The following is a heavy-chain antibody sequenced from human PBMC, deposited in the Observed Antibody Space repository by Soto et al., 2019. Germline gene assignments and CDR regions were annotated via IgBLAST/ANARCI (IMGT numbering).Heavy chain of an antibody. CDR2: IWYDGSNK. CDR1: GFTFSSYC. J-gene: IGHJ4*02. V-gene: IGHV3-33*01. Sequence: SGGSLRLSCAASGFTFSSYCMHWVRQAPGKGLEWVAVIWYDGSNKYYADSVKGRFTISRDNSKNTLYLQMNSLRAEDTAVYYCARVGPLQYIAAAGTIDYWGQGTLVTVSS. D-gene: IGHD6-13*01. CDR3: ARVGPLQYIAAAGTIDY.